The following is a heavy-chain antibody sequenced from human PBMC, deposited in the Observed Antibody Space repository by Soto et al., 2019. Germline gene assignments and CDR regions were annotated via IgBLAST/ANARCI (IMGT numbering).Heavy chain of an antibody. V-gene: IGHV3-23*01. CDR2: IGGSGGST. CDR3: AKVPNYDFWSGYYWDY. CDR1: GFTFSSYA. D-gene: IGHD3-3*01. Sequence: GGSLRLSCSASGFTFSSYAMSWVRQAPGKGLEWVSGIGGSGGSTHYADSVKGRFTISRDNSKNTLYLQMNSLRAEDTAVYYCAKVPNYDFWSGYYWDYWGQGTLVTVSS. J-gene: IGHJ4*02.